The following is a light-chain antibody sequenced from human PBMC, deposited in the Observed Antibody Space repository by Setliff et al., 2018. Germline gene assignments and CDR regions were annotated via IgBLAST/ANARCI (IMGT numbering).Light chain of an antibody. CDR2: TNT. CDR3: QSYDSSLSAVV. J-gene: IGLJ2*01. CDR1: TSNIGAGYE. V-gene: IGLV1-40*01. Sequence: QSVLTQPPSASGAPGQRVTISCTGGTSNIGAGYEVHWYQRFPGTALKLLIYTNTNRPSGVPDRFSASKSGTSASLAITGLQAEDEADYYCQSYDSSLSAVVFGGGT.